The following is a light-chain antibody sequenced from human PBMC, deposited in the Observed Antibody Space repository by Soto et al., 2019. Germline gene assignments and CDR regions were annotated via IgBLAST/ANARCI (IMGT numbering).Light chain of an antibody. V-gene: IGKV3-20*01. Sequence: EIVLTQSPGTLSLSPGERATLSCRASQSVSSTYLAWYQHKPGQAPRLLIYGASSRATGIPDRFSDSGSGTYFTLTISRLEPEDSAVYYCQQYDHSPRLTFGGGTKVEIK. CDR3: QQYDHSPRLT. CDR2: GAS. CDR1: QSVSSTY. J-gene: IGKJ4*01.